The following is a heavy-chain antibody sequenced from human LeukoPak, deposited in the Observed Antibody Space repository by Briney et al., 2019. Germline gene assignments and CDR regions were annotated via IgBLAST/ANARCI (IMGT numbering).Heavy chain of an antibody. J-gene: IGHJ4*02. CDR1: GGSISSYY. Sequence: PSETLSLTCTVSGGSISSYYWSWIRQPPGKGLEWIEYIYYSGSTNYNPSLKSRVTISVDTSKNQFSLKLSSVTAADTAVYYCASGFLGDYYDSSGYQAPRDWGQGTLVTVSS. V-gene: IGHV4-59*01. CDR3: ASGFLGDYYDSSGYQAPRD. D-gene: IGHD3-22*01. CDR2: IYYSGST.